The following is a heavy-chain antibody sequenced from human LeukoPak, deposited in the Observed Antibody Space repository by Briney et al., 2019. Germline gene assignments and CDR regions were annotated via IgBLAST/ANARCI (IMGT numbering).Heavy chain of an antibody. V-gene: IGHV3-48*04. Sequence: PGGSLRLSCAASGFTFSSYGMNWVRQAPGKGLEWVSYISSDSSPIYYADSVKGRFTISRDNAKNSLYLQMNSLRAEDTAVYYCARDAEDYDILTGYNYWGQGTLVTVSS. CDR2: ISSDSSPI. CDR1: GFTFSSYG. CDR3: ARDAEDYDILTGYNY. D-gene: IGHD3-9*01. J-gene: IGHJ4*02.